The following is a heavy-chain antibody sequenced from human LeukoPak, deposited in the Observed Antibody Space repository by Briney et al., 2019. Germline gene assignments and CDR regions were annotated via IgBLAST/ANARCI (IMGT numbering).Heavy chain of an antibody. CDR2: IIPILGIA. D-gene: IGHD4-17*01. J-gene: IGHJ3*02. Sequence: GASVKVSCKASGGTFSSYAISWVRQAPGQGLEWMGRIIPILGIANYAQKFQGRVTITADKSTSTAYMELSSLRSEDTAVYYCARVNGDYRTYFDIWGQGTMVTVSS. V-gene: IGHV1-69*04. CDR3: ARVNGDYRTYFDI. CDR1: GGTFSSYA.